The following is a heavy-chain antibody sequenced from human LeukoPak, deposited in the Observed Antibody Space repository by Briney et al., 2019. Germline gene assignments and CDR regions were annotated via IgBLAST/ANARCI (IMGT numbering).Heavy chain of an antibody. CDR2: ISGSGGNT. Sequence: GGSLRLSCAASGFTFSNYAMSWVRRAPGKGLEWVSTISGSGGNTHYADSVKGRFTISRDNSKNTLYLQMNSLGAEDTAVYYCAKHVSGSLFYFDYWGQRTLVTVSS. D-gene: IGHD3-10*01. CDR3: AKHVSGSLFYFDY. J-gene: IGHJ4*02. CDR1: GFTFSNYA. V-gene: IGHV3-23*01.